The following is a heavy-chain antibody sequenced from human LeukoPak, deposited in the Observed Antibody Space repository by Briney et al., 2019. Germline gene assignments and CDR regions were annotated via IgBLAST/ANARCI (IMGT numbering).Heavy chain of an antibody. V-gene: IGHV3-38-3*01. CDR2: ISGGST. CDR3: ARVEGGPAATPWYYYYMDV. D-gene: IGHD2-15*01. Sequence: PGGSLRLSCAASGFTVSSNEMSWVRQAPGKGLEWVSSISGGSTYYADSRKGRFTISRDNSKNTLHLQMNSLGAEDTAVYYCARVEGGPAATPWYYYYMDVWGKGTTVTISS. J-gene: IGHJ6*03. CDR1: GFTVSSNE.